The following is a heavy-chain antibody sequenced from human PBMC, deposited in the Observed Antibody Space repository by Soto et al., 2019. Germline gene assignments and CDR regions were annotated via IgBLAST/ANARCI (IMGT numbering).Heavy chain of an antibody. J-gene: IGHJ6*02. CDR3: ARDRGEGDYYYGMDV. CDR2: IYYSGST. V-gene: IGHV4-31*03. Sequence: SETLSLTCTVSGGSISSGGYYWSWIRQHPGKGLEWIGYIYYSGSTYYNPSLKSRVTISVDTSKNQFSLKLSSVTAADTAVYYCARDRGEGDYYYGMDVWGQGTTVTVSS. CDR1: GGSISSGGYY. D-gene: IGHD3-10*01.